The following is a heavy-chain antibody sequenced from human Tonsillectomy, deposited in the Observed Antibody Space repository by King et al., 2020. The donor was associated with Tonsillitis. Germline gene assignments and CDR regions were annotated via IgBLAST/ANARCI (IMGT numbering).Heavy chain of an antibody. CDR3: ARDWGSPGY. CDR1: GFPFGSYW. J-gene: IGHJ4*02. Sequence: VQLVESGGGLVQPGGSLRLSCASSGFPFGSYWMSWVRQAPGRGLEWVSDINQDGSEKHYVDSVKGRFTISRDNAKNSLYLQMNSLRAEDTAVYYCARDWGSPGYWGQGTLVTVSS. V-gene: IGHV3-7*03. CDR2: INQDGSEK. D-gene: IGHD3-16*01.